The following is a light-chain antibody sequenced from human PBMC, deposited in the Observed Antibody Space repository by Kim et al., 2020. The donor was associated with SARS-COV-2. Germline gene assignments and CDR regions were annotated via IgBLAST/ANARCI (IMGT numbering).Light chain of an antibody. CDR1: SGTITTNY. CDR2: EDN. CDR3: QSSDPNSHWG. Sequence: NFMLTQPHSVSESPGKTVIISCTRSSGTITTNYVQWYQQRPGSAPTTVIYEDNRRPSGVPDRFSGSIDYSSNSASLTISGLKTEDEADYYCQSSDPNSHWGFGGGTKLTVL. J-gene: IGLJ3*02. V-gene: IGLV6-57*04.